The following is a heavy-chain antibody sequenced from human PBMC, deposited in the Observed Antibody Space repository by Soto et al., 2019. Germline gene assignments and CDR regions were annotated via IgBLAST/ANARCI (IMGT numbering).Heavy chain of an antibody. CDR3: AHRGYASYYFDY. V-gene: IGHV2-5*02. CDR1: GFSLSTSGVG. Sequence: QITLKESGPPLVKPTQTLTLTCTFSGFSLSTSGVGVGWIRQPPGKALEWLALIYWDDDKRYSPSLKSRFTITKDTSKNQVVLTMTNMDPVDTATYYCAHRGYASYYFDYWGQGTLVTVSS. D-gene: IGHD3-16*01. CDR2: IYWDDDK. J-gene: IGHJ4*02.